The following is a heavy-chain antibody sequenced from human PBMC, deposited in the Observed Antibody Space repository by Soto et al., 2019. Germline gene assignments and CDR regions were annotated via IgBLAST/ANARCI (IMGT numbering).Heavy chain of an antibody. Sequence: EVQLVESGGGLVQPGGSLRLSCAASGFTFSSYSMNWVRQAPGKGLEWVSYISSGSSTIYYADSVKGRFTISRDNAKNSLYLQMDSLRAEDTAVYDATRSAYMYVWGTGTTVTVSS. J-gene: IGHJ6*03. CDR2: ISSGSSTI. D-gene: IGHD2-2*01. CDR3: TRSAYMYV. CDR1: GFTFSSYS. V-gene: IGHV3-48*01.